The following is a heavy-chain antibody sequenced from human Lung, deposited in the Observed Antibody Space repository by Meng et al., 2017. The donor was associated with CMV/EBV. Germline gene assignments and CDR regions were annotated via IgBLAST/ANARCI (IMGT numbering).Heavy chain of an antibody. Sequence: ISRCGYYRSVARHRPGKGLEWIGYIYYSGSTYYNPSLTSRVTISVDTSKNQFSLKLSSVTAADTAVYYCARVHYSYCSGGSCYYFDYWGQGTLVTVSS. CDR3: ARVHYSYCSGGSCYYFDY. CDR2: IYYSGST. D-gene: IGHD2-15*01. CDR1: ISRCGYY. V-gene: IGHV4-31*02. J-gene: IGHJ4*02.